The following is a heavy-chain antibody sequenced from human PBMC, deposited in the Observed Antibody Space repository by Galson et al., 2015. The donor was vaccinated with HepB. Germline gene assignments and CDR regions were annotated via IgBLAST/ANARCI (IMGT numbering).Heavy chain of an antibody. V-gene: IGHV3-11*01. J-gene: IGHJ6*02. CDR2: ISSSGSTI. D-gene: IGHD2-8*01. CDR1: GFTFSDYY. CDR3: ARDVMVYDRHYYYGMDV. Sequence: SLRLSCAASGFTFSDYYMSWIRQAPGKGLEWVSYISSSGSTIYYADSVKGRFTISRDNAKNSLYLQMNSLRAEDTAVYYCARDVMVYDRHYYYGMDVWGQGTTVTVSS.